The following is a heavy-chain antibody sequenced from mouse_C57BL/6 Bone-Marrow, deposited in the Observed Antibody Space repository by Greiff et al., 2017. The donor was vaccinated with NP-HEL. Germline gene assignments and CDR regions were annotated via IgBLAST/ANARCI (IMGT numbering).Heavy chain of an antibody. J-gene: IGHJ3*01. V-gene: IGHV5-15*01. D-gene: IGHD1-1*01. CDR3: ARHYGSSPLAY. CDR1: GFTFSDYG. Sequence: EVHLVESGGGLVQPGGSLKLSCAASGFTFSDYGMAWVRQAPRKGPEWVAFISNLAYSIYYADTVTGRFTISRENAKNTLYLEMSSLRSEDTAMYYCARHYGSSPLAYWGQGTLVTVSA. CDR2: ISNLAYSI.